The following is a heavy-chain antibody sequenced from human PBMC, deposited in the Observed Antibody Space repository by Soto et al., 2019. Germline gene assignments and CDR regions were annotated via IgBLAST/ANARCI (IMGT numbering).Heavy chain of an antibody. Sequence: ASVNVSCTASGYTFTGYYMHWVRHAPVQGLEWMGWINLNSVGTNYAQKFQGRVTMTRDTSISTAYMELSWLRSDDTAVYYCARDDAIFGVVPSYGMDVWGQGTTVTVSS. J-gene: IGHJ6*02. CDR1: GYTFTGYY. CDR2: INLNSVGT. D-gene: IGHD3-3*01. V-gene: IGHV1-2*02. CDR3: ARDDAIFGVVPSYGMDV.